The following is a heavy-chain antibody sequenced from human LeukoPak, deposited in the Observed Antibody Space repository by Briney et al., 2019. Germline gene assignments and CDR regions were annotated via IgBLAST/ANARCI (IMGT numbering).Heavy chain of an antibody. D-gene: IGHD3-22*01. Sequence: GGSLRLSCSASGFTFSSYAMHWVRQAPGRGLEYVSAISSNGGSTYYADSVKGRFTISRDNSKNTLYLQMGSLRAEDTAVHYCVKATPGDSSGYYYPFRSWGQGTLVTVSS. CDR3: VKATPGDSSGYYYPFRS. CDR1: GFTFSSYA. J-gene: IGHJ5*02. V-gene: IGHV3-64D*09. CDR2: ISSNGGST.